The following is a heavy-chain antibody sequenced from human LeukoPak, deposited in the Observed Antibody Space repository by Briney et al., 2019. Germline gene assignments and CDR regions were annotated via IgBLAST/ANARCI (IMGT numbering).Heavy chain of an antibody. CDR2: INHSGST. D-gene: IGHD2-15*01. Sequence: PSETLSLTCTVSGGSISSGGYYWSWIRQPPGKGLEWIGEINHSGSTNYNPSLKSRVTISVDTSKNQFSLKLSSVTAADTAVYYCARGLVPEEVVVAARTLKWYFDLWGRGTLVTVSS. V-gene: IGHV4-39*07. J-gene: IGHJ2*01. CDR3: ARGLVPEEVVVAARTLKWYFDL. CDR1: GGSISSGGYY.